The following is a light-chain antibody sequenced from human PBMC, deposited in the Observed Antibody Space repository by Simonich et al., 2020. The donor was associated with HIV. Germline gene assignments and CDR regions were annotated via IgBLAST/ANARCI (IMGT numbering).Light chain of an antibody. CDR3: QQYNSYPYT. CDR1: QGISSA. CDR2: DAS. J-gene: IGKJ2*01. V-gene: IGKV1-13*02. Sequence: AIQLTQSPSSLSASVGDRVTITCRASQGISSALVWYQQKPGKAPKLLMYDASSLESGVPSRFSGSGSGTDFTLTIRRLQPEDVATYYCQQYNSYPYTFGQGTKPALK.